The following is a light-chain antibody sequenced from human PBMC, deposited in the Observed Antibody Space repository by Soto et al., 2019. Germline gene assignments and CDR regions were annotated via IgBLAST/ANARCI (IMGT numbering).Light chain of an antibody. CDR3: AAWDDSLNGLYV. J-gene: IGLJ1*01. CDR1: SSNIGSVS. Sequence: QPVLTQSPSASGTPGQRVTISCSGSSSNIGSVSVDWYQHLPGTAPKLLIYSNYQRPSGVPDRFSGSKSGTSASLAISGLQSEDEADYYCAAWDDSLNGLYVFGTGTKLTVL. CDR2: SNY. V-gene: IGLV1-44*01.